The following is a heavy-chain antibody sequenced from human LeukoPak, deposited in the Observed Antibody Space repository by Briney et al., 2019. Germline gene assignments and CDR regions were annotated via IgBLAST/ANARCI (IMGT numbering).Heavy chain of an antibody. CDR1: GGTFSSYA. J-gene: IGHJ6*04. CDR2: IIPIFGTA. D-gene: IGHD5-18*01. V-gene: IGHV1-69*05. Sequence: GSSVKVSCKASGGTFSSYAISWVRQAPGQGLEWMGGIIPIFGTANYAQKFQGRVTITTDESTSTAYMELSSLRSEDTAVYYCARDFGGRGYSYGYGVPMDVWGKGTTVTVSS. CDR3: ARDFGGRGYSYGYGVPMDV.